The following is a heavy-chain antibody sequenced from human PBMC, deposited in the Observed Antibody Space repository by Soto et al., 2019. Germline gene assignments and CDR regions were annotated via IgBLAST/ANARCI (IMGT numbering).Heavy chain of an antibody. D-gene: IGHD3-3*01. J-gene: IGHJ4*02. CDR1: GYTFTSSD. CDR3: ARTSGFYFYDY. Sequence: ASVKVSCKASGYTFTSSDINWVRQATGQGLEWMGWMNPNSGNTGYAQKFQGRVTVTRGTSASTAYMELSSLRSEDTAVYYCARTSGFYFYDYWGQGTLVTVSS. V-gene: IGHV1-8*01. CDR2: MNPNSGNT.